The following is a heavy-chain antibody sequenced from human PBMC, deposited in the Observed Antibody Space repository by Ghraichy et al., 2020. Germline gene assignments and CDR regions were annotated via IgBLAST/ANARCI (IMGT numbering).Heavy chain of an antibody. CDR1: GGSISSGSYY. V-gene: IGHV4-61*02. CDR2: IYPSGST. Sequence: SETLSLTCTVSGGSISSGSYYWSWIRQPAGKGLEWIGRIYPSGSTNYNPSLKSRVTISVDTSKNQFSLKLSSVTAADTAVYYCARGTTVTTLDYYYYYGMDVWGQGTTVTVSS. D-gene: IGHD4-17*01. J-gene: IGHJ6*02. CDR3: ARGTTVTTLDYYYYYGMDV.